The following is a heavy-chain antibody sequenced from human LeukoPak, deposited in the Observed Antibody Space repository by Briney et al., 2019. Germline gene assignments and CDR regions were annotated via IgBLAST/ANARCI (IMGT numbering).Heavy chain of an antibody. Sequence: SVKVSCKASGGTFSSYAISWVRQAPGQGFEWMGGIIPIFGTANYAQKFQGRVTITADESTSTAYMELSSLRSEDTAVYYCAREWGRREGRIVVVPAAPFDPWGQGTLVTVSS. CDR1: GGTFSSYA. V-gene: IGHV1-69*01. CDR3: AREWGRREGRIVVVPAAPFDP. J-gene: IGHJ5*02. CDR2: IIPIFGTA. D-gene: IGHD2-2*01.